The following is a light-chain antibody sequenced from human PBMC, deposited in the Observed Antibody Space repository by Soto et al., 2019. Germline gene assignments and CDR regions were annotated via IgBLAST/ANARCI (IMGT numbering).Light chain of an antibody. V-gene: IGLV2-11*01. CDR3: CSFAGTYV. CDR1: SSDVVGYTY. Sequence: QSALTQPRSVSGSPGQSVTISCSGTSSDVVGYTYVSWYLLHPGKAPKLLIYDVSKRPSGVPDRFSGSRSGNTASLTISGFQAEDEADYYCCSFAGTYVFGTGTKLTVL. J-gene: IGLJ1*01. CDR2: DVS.